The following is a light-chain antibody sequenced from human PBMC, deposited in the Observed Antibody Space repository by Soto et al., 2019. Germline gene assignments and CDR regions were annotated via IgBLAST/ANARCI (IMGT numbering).Light chain of an antibody. CDR1: QNVGTS. CDR2: GAS. V-gene: IGKV3-15*01. CDR3: QQYNNRPPMYT. J-gene: IGKJ2*01. Sequence: EIVMTQSPAILSMSPGERATLSCRASQNVGTSLAWYQQIPGQAPRLLIYGASTRATSIPARFSGSGSGTEVTLTISSLQSEDFAVYYCQQYNNRPPMYTFGQGTKLEIK.